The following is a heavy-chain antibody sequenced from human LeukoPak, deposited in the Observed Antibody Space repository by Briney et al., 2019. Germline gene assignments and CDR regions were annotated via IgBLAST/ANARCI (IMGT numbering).Heavy chain of an antibody. CDR2: IYPGDSDT. J-gene: IGHJ3*02. V-gene: IGHV5-51*01. D-gene: IGHD2-21*02. CDR3: AGIPVVVTATGGAFDI. Sequence: GESLKISCKGSGYSFTSYWIGWVRQMPGKGLEWMGIIYPGDSDTRYSPSFQGQVTISANKSISTAYLQWSSLKASDTAMYYCAGIPVVVTATGGAFDIWGQGTMVTVSS. CDR1: GYSFTSYW.